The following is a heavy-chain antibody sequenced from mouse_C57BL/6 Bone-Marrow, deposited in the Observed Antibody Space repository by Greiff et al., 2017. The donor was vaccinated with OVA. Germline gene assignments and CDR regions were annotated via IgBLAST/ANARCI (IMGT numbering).Heavy chain of an antibody. Sequence: VQLVESGPGLVQPSQSLSITCTVSGFSLTSYGVHWVRQSPGKGLEWLGVIWSGGSTDYNAAFISRLSISKDNSKSQVFFKMNSLQADDTAIYYCARPYGSSPAWFAYWGQGTLVTVSA. J-gene: IGHJ3*01. D-gene: IGHD1-1*01. CDR1: GFSLTSYG. V-gene: IGHV2-2*01. CDR3: ARPYGSSPAWFAY. CDR2: IWSGGST.